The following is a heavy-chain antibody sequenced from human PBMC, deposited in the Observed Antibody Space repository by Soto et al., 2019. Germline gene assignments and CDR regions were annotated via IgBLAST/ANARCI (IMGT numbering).Heavy chain of an antibody. V-gene: IGHV4-59*08. J-gene: IGHJ4*02. CDR3: ARHWGFCADY. Sequence: QVQLQESGPGLVKPSETLSLTCTVSGGSISSYYWSWIRQPPGKGLEWIGDIYYSGSTTYNPSLTSRVTLSVDTSSTQFSLPLSSVTAAASAVSYCARHWGFCADYWCQGTLVTVSS. CDR2: IYYSGST. D-gene: IGHD3-16*01. CDR1: GGSISSYY.